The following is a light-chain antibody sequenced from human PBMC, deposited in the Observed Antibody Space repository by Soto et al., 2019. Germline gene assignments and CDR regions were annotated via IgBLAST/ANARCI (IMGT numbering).Light chain of an antibody. CDR1: NIGEKS. CDR3: QVWDSSSDVV. J-gene: IGLJ2*01. V-gene: IGLV3-21*02. Sequence: SYELTQTPSVSVAPGQTATITCGGDNIGEKSVHWYQQKPGQAPVLVVYDDRDRPSGIPERFSGSNSGNRATLTISKVEAGDEADYCCQVWDSSSDVVFGGGTKLTVL. CDR2: DDR.